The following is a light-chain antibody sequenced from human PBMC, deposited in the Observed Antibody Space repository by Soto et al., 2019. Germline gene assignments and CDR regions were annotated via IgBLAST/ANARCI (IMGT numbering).Light chain of an antibody. Sequence: QSVLTQTPSASGSPGQSVNISCTGTSSDVGGYNYVSWYQQHPGKAPKLIIYEVNERPSGVPDRFSGSKSGNTASLTVSGLQTEDEADYYCSSFAGSNRVVFGGGTKLTVL. CDR2: EVN. CDR1: SSDVGGYNY. CDR3: SSFAGSNRVV. V-gene: IGLV2-8*01. J-gene: IGLJ2*01.